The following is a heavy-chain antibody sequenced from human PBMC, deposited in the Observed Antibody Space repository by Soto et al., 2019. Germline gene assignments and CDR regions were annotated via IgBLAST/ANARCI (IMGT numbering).Heavy chain of an antibody. V-gene: IGHV3-7*05. CDR1: GFTFSDYW. D-gene: IGHD3-22*01. CDR2: IKKDESRK. CDR3: ARDVSPGGRPYYRDAFDM. J-gene: IGHJ3*02. Sequence: EVQLVESGGGLVQPGESLRLSCAASGFTFSDYWMTWVRQAPGKGLEWVANIKKDESRKSYLDSVRGRFTISRDNARNSLYLQMDSLRAEDTALYYCARDVSPGGRPYYRDAFDMWGQGTMVNVSS.